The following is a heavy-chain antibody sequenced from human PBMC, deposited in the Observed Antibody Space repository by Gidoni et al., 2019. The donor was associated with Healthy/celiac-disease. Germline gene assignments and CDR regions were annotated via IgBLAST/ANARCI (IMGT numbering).Heavy chain of an antibody. V-gene: IGHV1-58*02. CDR1: GFTFTSSA. Sequence: QMQLVQSGPEVKKPGTSVKVYCKASGFTFTSSAMQWVRQARGQRLEWIGWIVVGSGNTNYAQKFQERVTITRDMSTSTAYMELSSLRSEATAVYYCAADPLGYCSGGSCYPFDPWGQGTLVTVSS. CDR3: AADPLGYCSGGSCYPFDP. CDR2: IVVGSGNT. D-gene: IGHD2-15*01. J-gene: IGHJ5*02.